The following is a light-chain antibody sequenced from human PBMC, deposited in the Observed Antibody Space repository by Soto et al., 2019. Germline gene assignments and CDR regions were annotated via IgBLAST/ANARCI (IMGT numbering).Light chain of an antibody. Sequence: DIQMTQSPSTLSASVGDRVTITCRASQSISSWLAWYQQKPGKAPKLLIYDASSLESGVPSRFSGSGSGTEFTLTISSLQPEDFALYYCQQYHNLWTFGQGTEVEIK. CDR3: QQYHNLWT. V-gene: IGKV1-5*01. J-gene: IGKJ1*01. CDR1: QSISSW. CDR2: DAS.